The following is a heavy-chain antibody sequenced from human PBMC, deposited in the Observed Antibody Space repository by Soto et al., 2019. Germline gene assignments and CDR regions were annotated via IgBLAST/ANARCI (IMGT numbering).Heavy chain of an antibody. Sequence: SETLSLTCTVSGGSISSSSYYWGWIRQPPGKGQEWIGSIYYSGSTYYNQSLKSRVTISVDTSKNQFSLKLSSVTAAYMAVYYCARDQAAAGSFNWFDPWGQGTLVTVSS. CDR3: ARDQAAAGSFNWFDP. J-gene: IGHJ5*02. CDR2: IYYSGST. V-gene: IGHV4-39*02. CDR1: GGSISSSSYY. D-gene: IGHD6-13*01.